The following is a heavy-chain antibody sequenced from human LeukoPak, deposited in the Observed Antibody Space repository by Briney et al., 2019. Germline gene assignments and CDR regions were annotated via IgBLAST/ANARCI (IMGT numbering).Heavy chain of an antibody. D-gene: IGHD3-22*01. V-gene: IGHV1-2*02. Sequence: ASVKVSCKASGYTFTGYYMHWVRQAPGQGLEWMGWINPNSGGTNYAQKFQGRVTMTRDTSISTAYMELSRLRSDDTAVYYCARGVWVVFRDYYDSSVLDYWGQGTLVTVSS. J-gene: IGHJ4*02. CDR2: INPNSGGT. CDR1: GYTFTGYY. CDR3: ARGVWVVFRDYYDSSVLDY.